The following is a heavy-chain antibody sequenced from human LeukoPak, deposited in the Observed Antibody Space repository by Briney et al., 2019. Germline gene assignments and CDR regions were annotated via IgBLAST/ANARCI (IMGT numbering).Heavy chain of an antibody. Sequence: GGSLRLSCAASGFTFDDYTMHWVRQAPGKGLEWVSLISWDGGSTYYADSVKGRFTISRDNSKNSLYLQMNSLRTEDAALYYCATHYYGSGSYLLDYWGQGTLVTVSS. J-gene: IGHJ4*02. D-gene: IGHD3-10*01. CDR1: GFTFDDYT. V-gene: IGHV3-43*01. CDR3: ATHYYGSGSYLLDY. CDR2: ISWDGGST.